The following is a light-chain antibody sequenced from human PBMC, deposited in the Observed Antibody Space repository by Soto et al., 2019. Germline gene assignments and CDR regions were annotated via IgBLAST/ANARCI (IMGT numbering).Light chain of an antibody. J-gene: IGLJ1*01. CDR1: SRDVGGHNS. CDR2: DVS. V-gene: IGLV2-14*01. Sequence: QSVLTQPASVSGSPGQSITISCTCPSRDVGGHNSVAWYRQDPGKAPKLMIYDVSNRPSGVSDRFSGSKSGNTAALTISGLQIEDEADYYCSSFTSSVTYVFGTGTKVTVL. CDR3: SSFTSSVTYV.